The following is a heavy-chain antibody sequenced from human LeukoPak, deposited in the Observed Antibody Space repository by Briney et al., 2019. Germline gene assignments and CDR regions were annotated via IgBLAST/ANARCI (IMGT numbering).Heavy chain of an antibody. CDR2: ISGSGGST. CDR1: GFTFSSYA. V-gene: IGHV3-23*01. J-gene: IGHJ4*02. CDR3: ANGPDCSSTSCYWSYFDY. D-gene: IGHD2-2*01. Sequence: PGGSLRLSCPASGFTFSSYAMSWVRQAPGKGLEWVSGISGSGGSTYYADSLKGRFTITRDNSKNTLYLQMNSLRAEDTAVYYCANGPDCSSTSCYWSYFDYWGQGTLVTVSS.